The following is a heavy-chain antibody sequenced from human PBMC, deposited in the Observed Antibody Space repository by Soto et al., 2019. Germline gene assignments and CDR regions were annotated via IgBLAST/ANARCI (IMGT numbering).Heavy chain of an antibody. CDR1: GFNFKKFA. CDR3: AKADGEQWLLRHLDK. CDR2: ISCCGGST. J-gene: IGHJ4*02. D-gene: IGHD6-19*01. Sequence: EVLILESGGGVVQPGGSLRLSCVASGFNFKKFAMSWVRQAPGEGLEWVSGISCCGGSTSYADSVKGRFSIARDESTNTLSLQMNNLRVEDTAQYYCAKADGEQWLLRHLDKWGQGTLVTVS. V-gene: IGHV3-23*01.